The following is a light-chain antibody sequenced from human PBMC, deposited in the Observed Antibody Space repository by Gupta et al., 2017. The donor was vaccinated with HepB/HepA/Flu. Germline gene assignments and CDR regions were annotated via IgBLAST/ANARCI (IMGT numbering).Light chain of an antibody. CDR3: QQYNTLIT. J-gene: IGKJ5*01. CDR1: QDISTY. CDR2: DAS. V-gene: IGKV1-33*01. Sequence: DIHVTQSPSSLSASVVDRVTITCQASQDISTYLNWYQQKSGKAPKLLIYDASKLETGVPSRFRGSGSGTYFTFTIDSLQAEDIATYYCQQYNTLITFGQGTRLE.